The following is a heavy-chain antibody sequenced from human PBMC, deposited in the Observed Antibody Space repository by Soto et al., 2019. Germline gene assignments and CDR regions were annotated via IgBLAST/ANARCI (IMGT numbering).Heavy chain of an antibody. J-gene: IGHJ6*02. D-gene: IGHD1-7*01. Sequence: SETLSLTCTVSGGSISSGGYYWSWIRQHPGKGLEWIGYIYYSGSTYYNPSLKSRVTISVDTSKNQFSLKLSSVTAADTAVYYCARDLMELTDDYYSGMDVWGQGTTVTVSS. CDR1: GGSISSGGYY. V-gene: IGHV4-31*03. CDR2: IYYSGST. CDR3: ARDLMELTDDYYSGMDV.